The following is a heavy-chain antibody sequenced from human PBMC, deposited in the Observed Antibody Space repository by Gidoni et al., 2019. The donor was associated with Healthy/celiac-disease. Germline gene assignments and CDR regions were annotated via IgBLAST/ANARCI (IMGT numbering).Heavy chain of an antibody. Sequence: QLQLQESGPGLVKPSETLSLTCTVSGGSISSSSYYWGWIRQPPGKGLEWIGSIYYSGSTYYNPSLKSRVTISVDTSKNQFSLKLSSVTAADTAVYYCARLPGYYGSGSYPWFDPWGQGTLVTVSS. V-gene: IGHV4-39*01. D-gene: IGHD3-10*01. CDR1: GGSISSSSYY. CDR2: IYYSGST. J-gene: IGHJ5*02. CDR3: ARLPGYYGSGSYPWFDP.